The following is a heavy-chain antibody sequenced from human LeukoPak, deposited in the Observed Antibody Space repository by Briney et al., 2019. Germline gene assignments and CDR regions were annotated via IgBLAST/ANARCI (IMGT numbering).Heavy chain of an antibody. J-gene: IGHJ4*02. V-gene: IGHV3-53*01. CDR2: IYRGGST. Sequence: QPGGSLRLSCAASGLIVSSNYMSWVRQAPGKGLEWVSVIYRGGSTFYADSVKGRFTISRDNSKNTLYLQMNSLRAEDTAVYYCARAAPNYGGNSWFDYGGQGTLVTVSS. D-gene: IGHD4-23*01. CDR3: ARAAPNYGGNSWFDY. CDR1: GLIVSSNY.